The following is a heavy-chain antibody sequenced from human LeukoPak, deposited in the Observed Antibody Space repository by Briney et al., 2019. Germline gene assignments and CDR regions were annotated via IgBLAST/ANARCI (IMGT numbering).Heavy chain of an antibody. J-gene: IGHJ4*02. Sequence: SETLSLTCTVSGGSISSYYWSWIRQAAGKGLEWIGRVYTSGSTNCNPSLESRVTISVDTSKNQFSLNLSSVTAADTAVYYCAGGVTIVRGTSKHFDYWGQGTLVTVSS. CDR1: GGSISSYY. CDR3: AGGVTIVRGTSKHFDY. CDR2: VYTSGST. D-gene: IGHD3-10*01. V-gene: IGHV4-4*07.